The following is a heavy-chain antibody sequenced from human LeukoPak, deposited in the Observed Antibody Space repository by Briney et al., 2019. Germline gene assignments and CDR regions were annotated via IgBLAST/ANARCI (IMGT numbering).Heavy chain of an antibody. CDR3: ARRDYYGSGSPDF. V-gene: IGHV3-20*04. CDR2: INWNGDRT. Sequence: GGSLRLSCAASGFTFHDYGMSWVPHSPGKGLEWVSCINWNGDRTGYEESVKGRVTIYRDNAKKSLYLQMNSLRAEDTALYYCARRDYYGSGSPDFWGRGTLVTVSS. D-gene: IGHD3-10*01. J-gene: IGHJ4*02. CDR1: GFTFHDYG.